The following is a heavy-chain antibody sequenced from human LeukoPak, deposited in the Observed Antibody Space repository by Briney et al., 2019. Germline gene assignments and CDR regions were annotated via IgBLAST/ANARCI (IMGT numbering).Heavy chain of an antibody. CDR2: RYYSGST. CDR1: GASISSYY. CDR3: ARDRGSGDDNWFDP. J-gene: IGHJ5*02. V-gene: IGHV4-59*01. Sequence: PSETLSLTCTVSGASISSYYWSWIRQPPGKGLEWIGYRYYSGSTNYNPSLKGRVTISVDTSNNQVSLKLSSVTAADTAVYYCARDRGSGDDNWFDPWGQGTLVTVSS. D-gene: IGHD3-10*01.